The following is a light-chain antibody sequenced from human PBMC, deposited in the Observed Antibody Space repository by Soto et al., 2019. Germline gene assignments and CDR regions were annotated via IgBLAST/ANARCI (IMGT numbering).Light chain of an antibody. CDR3: QQYNNWPQT. J-gene: IGKJ1*01. CDR1: QSLRSS. Sequence: TIMTHSPDTLSVSLGERSTHSFRASQSLRSSLAWYQQKPGQAPRLLIYDASTRATGIPARFSGSGSGTDFTLTISGLQSEDFAVYYCQQYNNWPQTFGQGTKVDIK. CDR2: DAS. V-gene: IGKV3-15*01.